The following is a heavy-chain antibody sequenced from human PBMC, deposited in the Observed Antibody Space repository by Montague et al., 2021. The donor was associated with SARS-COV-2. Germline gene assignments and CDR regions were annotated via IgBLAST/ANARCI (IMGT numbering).Heavy chain of an antibody. D-gene: IGHD3-22*01. V-gene: IGHV4-39*07. Sequence: SETLSLTCTVSGGSISSSSYYWGWIRQPPGKGLEWIGSIYYSGSTYYNPSLKSRVTISVDTSKNQFSLKLSSVTAADTAVYYCARSPEPMIVLVITSLNWYFDLWGRGTLVTVSS. CDR1: GGSISSSSYY. CDR2: IYYSGST. CDR3: ARSPEPMIVLVITSLNWYFDL. J-gene: IGHJ2*01.